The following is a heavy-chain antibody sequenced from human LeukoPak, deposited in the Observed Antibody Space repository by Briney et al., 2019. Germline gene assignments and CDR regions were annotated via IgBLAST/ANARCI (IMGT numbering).Heavy chain of an antibody. Sequence: GASVKVSCKASGYTFTSYYMHWVRQAPGQGLEWMGIINPSGGSTSYAQKFQGRVTMTRDMSTSTVYMELSSLRSEDTAVYYCAREVVRGDTDYWGQGTLVTVSS. D-gene: IGHD3-10*01. V-gene: IGHV1-46*01. CDR1: GYTFTSYY. J-gene: IGHJ4*02. CDR3: AREVVRGDTDY. CDR2: INPSGGST.